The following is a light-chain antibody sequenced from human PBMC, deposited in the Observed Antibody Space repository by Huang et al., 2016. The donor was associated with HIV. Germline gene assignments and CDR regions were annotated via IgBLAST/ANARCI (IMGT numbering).Light chain of an antibody. J-gene: IGKJ4*01. CDR1: ENIVYS. CDR2: AAS. Sequence: DIQLTQSPFSLSASVGDGITITCRASENIVYSLSWFRQRPGRAPEALIYAASRVHAGVPSKFRATGSGTNFTLSIDGLGPEDFATYYCQQSRSLPRTYGGGTKVDI. CDR3: QQSRSLPRT. V-gene: IGKV1-39*01.